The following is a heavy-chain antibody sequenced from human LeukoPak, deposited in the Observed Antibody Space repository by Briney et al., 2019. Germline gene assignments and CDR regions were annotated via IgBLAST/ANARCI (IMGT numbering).Heavy chain of an antibody. Sequence: GGSLRLSCAASGFTFSSYAMHWVRQAPGKGLEWVAVISYDGSNKYYADSVKGRFTISRDNSKNTLYLQMNSLRAEDTALYYCARDRSLIAVAGTNAFDIWGQGTMVTVSS. CDR1: GFTFSSYA. D-gene: IGHD6-19*01. J-gene: IGHJ3*02. V-gene: IGHV3-30-3*01. CDR2: ISYDGSNK. CDR3: ARDRSLIAVAGTNAFDI.